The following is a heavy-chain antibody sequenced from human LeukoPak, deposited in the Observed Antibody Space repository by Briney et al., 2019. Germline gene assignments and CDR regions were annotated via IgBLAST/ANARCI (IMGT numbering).Heavy chain of an antibody. Sequence: SETLSLTCAVYGGSFSGYYWSWIRQPPGKGLEWIGEINHSGSTNYNPSLKSRVTISVDTSKNQFSLKLSSVTAADTAVCYCARASKYYDFWSGYFQPALDYWGQGTLVTVSS. D-gene: IGHD3-3*01. CDR1: GGSFSGYY. J-gene: IGHJ4*02. V-gene: IGHV4-34*01. CDR3: ARASKYYDFWSGYFQPALDY. CDR2: INHSGST.